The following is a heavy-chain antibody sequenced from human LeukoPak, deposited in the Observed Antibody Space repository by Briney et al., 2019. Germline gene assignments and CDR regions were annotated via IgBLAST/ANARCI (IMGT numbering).Heavy chain of an antibody. CDR1: GFHFYYYS. V-gene: IGHV3-9*01. CDR3: AKDSTFSGSNYYFDY. Sequence: APRLSFSASGFHFYYYSMHWGRPAPGEGLGGVPGISWNSGSIGYADSVKGRFTISRGNAKNSLYLQMNSLRAEDTALYYCAKDSTFSGSNYYFDYWGQGTLVTVSS. D-gene: IGHD6-19*01. CDR2: ISWNSGSI. J-gene: IGHJ4*02.